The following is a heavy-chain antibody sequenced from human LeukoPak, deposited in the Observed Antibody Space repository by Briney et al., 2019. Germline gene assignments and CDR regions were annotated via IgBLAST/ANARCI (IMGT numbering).Heavy chain of an antibody. J-gene: IGHJ4*02. Sequence: SETLSLTCAVSGASFNDYYWSWVRQTPGKGLEWIGEINHSGYTNDTPSLKSRVTPSIDTSRKQFSLNLRSVTVADTGIYYCTRMTTGHDYWGEGTLVTASS. D-gene: IGHD4-17*01. CDR1: GASFNDYY. CDR3: TRMTTGHDY. V-gene: IGHV4-34*01. CDR2: INHSGYT.